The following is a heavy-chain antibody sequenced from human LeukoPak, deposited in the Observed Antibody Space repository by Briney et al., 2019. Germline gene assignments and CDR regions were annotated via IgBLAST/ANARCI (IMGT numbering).Heavy chain of an antibody. CDR3: ARDYYYYDSGSFDP. Sequence: PGGSLRLSCAASGFSLSPYGMNWVRQAPGRGLEWVSGITGSSGTAYYAGSVKGRFTISRDDSKNTLYLQMNSLRAEDTAVYYCARDYYYYDSGSFDPWGQGTLVTVSS. D-gene: IGHD3-22*01. CDR1: GFSLSPYG. CDR2: ITGSSGTA. J-gene: IGHJ5*02. V-gene: IGHV3-23*01.